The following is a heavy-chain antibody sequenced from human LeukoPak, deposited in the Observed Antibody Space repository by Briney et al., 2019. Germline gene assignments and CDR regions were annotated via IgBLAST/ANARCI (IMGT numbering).Heavy chain of an antibody. J-gene: IGHJ4*02. D-gene: IGHD2-2*01. CDR3: AKGPLRGTAAAIDY. CDR1: GFTFNNYG. V-gene: IGHV3-30*18. Sequence: GGSLRLSCAASGFTFNNYGMHWVRQAPGRGLEWVAVISYDGRNKHYPDSVKGRFTISRDISTDTLWLQMDSLRTEDTAVYYCAKGPLRGTAAAIDYWGQGTLVTVSS. CDR2: ISYDGRNK.